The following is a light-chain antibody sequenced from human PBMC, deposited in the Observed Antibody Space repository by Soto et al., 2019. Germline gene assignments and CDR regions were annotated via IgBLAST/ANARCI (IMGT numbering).Light chain of an antibody. J-gene: IGKJ5*01. CDR2: GAS. Sequence: EIVLTHSPGTLSLSPCERAALSCSASQSVSNNYLAWYQQKPGQAPRLLIYGASSRATGIPDRFSGSGSGTDFTLTISRLEPEDFAVYYCQQYGSSPITFGQGTRLEIK. CDR1: QSVSNNY. CDR3: QQYGSSPIT. V-gene: IGKV3-20*01.